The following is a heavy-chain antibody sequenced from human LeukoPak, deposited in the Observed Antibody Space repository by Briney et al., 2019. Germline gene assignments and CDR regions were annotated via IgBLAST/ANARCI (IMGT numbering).Heavy chain of an antibody. CDR2: ISAYNGNT. V-gene: IGHV1-18*01. Sequence: GASVKVSCKASGYTFTSYGISWVRQAPGQGLEWMGWISAYNGNTNYAQKLQGRVTMTTDTSTSTAYMELRSLRSDDTAVYYCARDLGYCSSTSCYYGGELAPFDYWGQGTLVTVSS. CDR3: ARDLGYCSSTSCYYGGELAPFDY. CDR1: GYTFTSYG. J-gene: IGHJ4*02. D-gene: IGHD2-2*01.